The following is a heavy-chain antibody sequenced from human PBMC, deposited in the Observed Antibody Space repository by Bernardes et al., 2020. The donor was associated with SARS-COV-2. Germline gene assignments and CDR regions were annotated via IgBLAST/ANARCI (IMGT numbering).Heavy chain of an antibody. CDR2: IDTGNGDT. D-gene: IGHD3-3*01. J-gene: IGHJ3*02. CDR3: ARASVAIFGLITGAFDI. Sequence: ASVKVSCKASGYPFTSYGIHWLRQAPGHRLEWLGWIDTGNGDTKFSQNFQARVTISRDASATTAYMELSSLKSEDTAVYYCARASVAIFGLITGAFDIWGQGTMVTVSS. V-gene: IGHV1-3*04. CDR1: GYPFTSYG.